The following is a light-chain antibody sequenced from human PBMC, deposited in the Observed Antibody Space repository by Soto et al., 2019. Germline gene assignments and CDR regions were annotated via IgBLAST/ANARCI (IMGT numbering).Light chain of an antibody. CDR1: QTISSW. J-gene: IGKJ1*01. CDR3: QQYNTFLT. CDR2: DVS. Sequence: DIQMTQSPSTLSASVGDRVTITCRASQTISSWLAWYQQKPGKAPKLLIYDVSTLGSVVPSRFSGSGSGTDFTITISSLQAVDFATYYCQQYNTFLTFGQGTKVEIK. V-gene: IGKV1-5*01.